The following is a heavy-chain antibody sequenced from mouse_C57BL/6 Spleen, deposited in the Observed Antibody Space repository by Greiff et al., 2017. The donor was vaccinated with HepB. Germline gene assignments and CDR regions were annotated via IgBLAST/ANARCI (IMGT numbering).Heavy chain of an antibody. J-gene: IGHJ1*03. CDR3: ARNYYGSSYGYFDV. Sequence: QVQLQQPGAELVRPGTSVKLSCKASGYTFTSYWMHWVKQRPGQGLEWIGAIDPSDSYTNYNQKFKGKATLTVDTSSSTAYMQLSSLTSEDSAVYYCARNYYGSSYGYFDVWGTGTTVTVAS. D-gene: IGHD1-1*01. CDR2: IDPSDSYT. CDR1: GYTFTSYW. V-gene: IGHV1-59*01.